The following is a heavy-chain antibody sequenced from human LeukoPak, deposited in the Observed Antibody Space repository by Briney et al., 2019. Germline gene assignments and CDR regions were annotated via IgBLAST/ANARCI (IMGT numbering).Heavy chain of an antibody. V-gene: IGHV1-69*13. Sequence: GASVKVSCKASGGTFSSYAISWVRQAPGQGLEWMGGIIPIFGTANYAQKFQGRVTITADESTRTAYMELSSLRSEDTAVYYCARAPHRTSSWYYYYYGMDVWGQGTTVTVSS. D-gene: IGHD6-13*01. CDR1: GGTFSSYA. CDR3: ARAPHRTSSWYYYYYGMDV. CDR2: IIPIFGTA. J-gene: IGHJ6*02.